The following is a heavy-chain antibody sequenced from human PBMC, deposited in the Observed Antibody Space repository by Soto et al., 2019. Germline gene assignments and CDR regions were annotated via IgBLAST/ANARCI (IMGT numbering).Heavy chain of an antibody. CDR2: IIPIFGKT. CDR1: GGAFSTSS. J-gene: IGHJ4*02. Sequence: QVQLVQSGAEVKEPGTSVKVSCKASGGAFSTSSFVWVQQGPGQGLEWMGGIIPIFGKTNVAPKFRDRITFTADESTRTAYMELSSLRSEDTAIYYCARDVVRSTGGDSWGQGTLVTVSS. D-gene: IGHD7-27*01. CDR3: ARDVVRSTGGDS. V-gene: IGHV1-69*01.